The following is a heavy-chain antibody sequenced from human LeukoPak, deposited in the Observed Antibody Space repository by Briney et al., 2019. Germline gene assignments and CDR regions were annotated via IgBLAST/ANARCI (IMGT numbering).Heavy chain of an antibody. CDR3: AREGRDGAFYYHDY. V-gene: IGHV4-30-4*08. Sequence: SQTLSLTCTVSGGSISRGDYYWGWVRQPPGQGLEWIGYFYYTGSSYYNPSLKSRVSLPVDTSNNQFSLKLTSVTAADTAVYYCAREGRDGAFYYHDYWGQGTLVTVSS. CDR2: FYYTGSS. CDR1: GGSISRGDYY. D-gene: IGHD4/OR15-4a*01. J-gene: IGHJ4*02.